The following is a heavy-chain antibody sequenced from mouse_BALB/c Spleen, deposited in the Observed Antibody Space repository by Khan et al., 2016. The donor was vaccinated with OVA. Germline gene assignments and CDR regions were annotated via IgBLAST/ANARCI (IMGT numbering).Heavy chain of an antibody. Sequence: DVKLVESGGGLVQPGGSLRLSCATSGFTFTDYYMSWVRQPPGKALEWLGFIRNKANGYTTEYSASVKGRFTISRDNYQSILYLQMNTRRAEDSATYYCARDRKDMDYWGQGTSVTVSS. V-gene: IGHV7-3*02. CDR3: ARDRKDMDY. J-gene: IGHJ4*01. CDR2: IRNKANGYTT. CDR1: GFTFTDYY.